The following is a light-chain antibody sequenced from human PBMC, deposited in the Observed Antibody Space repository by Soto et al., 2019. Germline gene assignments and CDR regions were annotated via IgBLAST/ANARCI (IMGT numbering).Light chain of an antibody. CDR3: QQYNNWPPT. J-gene: IGKJ1*01. V-gene: IGKV3-15*01. CDR2: GAS. CDR1: QTISSTY. Sequence: EIVMTQSPATLSVSPGERATLSCRASQTISSTYLAWYQQKPGQAPRLLIYGASTRATGIPAGLSGSGSGTEFTLTISSLQSEDYAVYYCQQYNNWPPTFGQGTKVDIK.